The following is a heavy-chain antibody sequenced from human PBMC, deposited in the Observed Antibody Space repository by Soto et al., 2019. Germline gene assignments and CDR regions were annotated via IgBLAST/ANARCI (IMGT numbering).Heavy chain of an antibody. V-gene: IGHV6-1*01. CDR2: TYYRSTWHN. J-gene: IGHJ4*02. CDR1: GDSVSSISAA. Sequence: SQTLSLPCAISGDSVSSISAAWNWIRQSPSRGLEWLGRTYYRSTWHNDSALSVKSRMTINPDTSKNHFSLHLKSVTPEDTAVYYCAREGLPGGFDFDHWGQGTPVTVSS. D-gene: IGHD5-12*01. CDR3: AREGLPGGFDFDH.